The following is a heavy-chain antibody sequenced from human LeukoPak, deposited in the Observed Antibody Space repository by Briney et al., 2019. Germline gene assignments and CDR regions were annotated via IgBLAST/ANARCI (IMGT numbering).Heavy chain of an antibody. V-gene: IGHV1-18*01. Sequence: ASMKVSCKASGYTFTSYGISWVRQAPGQGLEWMGWISAYNGNTNYAQKLQGRVTMTTDTSTSTAYMELRSLRSDDTAVYYCARDPGYYDFWSGTPGGADYWGQGTLVTVSS. CDR3: ARDPGYYDFWSGTPGGADY. D-gene: IGHD3-3*01. CDR2: ISAYNGNT. J-gene: IGHJ4*02. CDR1: GYTFTSYG.